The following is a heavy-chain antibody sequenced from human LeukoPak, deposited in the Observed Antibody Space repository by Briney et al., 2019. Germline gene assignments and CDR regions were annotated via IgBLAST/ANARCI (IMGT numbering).Heavy chain of an antibody. CDR3: AKLPGDTMIVPTDY. D-gene: IGHD3-22*01. Sequence: AGYLRLSCAASGFTFSSYAMSWVRQAPGKGLEWVSAISGSGGSTYYADSVKGRYTISRDNSKNTLCLQMNSLRAEDTAVYYCAKLPGDTMIVPTDYWGQGTLVTVSS. V-gene: IGHV3-23*01. J-gene: IGHJ4*02. CDR2: ISGSGGST. CDR1: GFTFSSYA.